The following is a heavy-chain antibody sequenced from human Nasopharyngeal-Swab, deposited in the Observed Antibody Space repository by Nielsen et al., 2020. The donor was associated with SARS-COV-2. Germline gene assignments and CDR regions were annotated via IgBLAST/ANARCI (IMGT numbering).Heavy chain of an antibody. CDR2: INHSGST. V-gene: IGHV4-34*01. Sequence: WIRQPPGKGLEWIGEINHSGSTNYNPSLKSRVTISVDTSKNQFSLKLSSVTAADTAVYYCATGPDYDFWSGYVTEYGMDVWGQGTTVTVSS. J-gene: IGHJ6*02. D-gene: IGHD3-3*01. CDR3: ATGPDYDFWSGYVTEYGMDV.